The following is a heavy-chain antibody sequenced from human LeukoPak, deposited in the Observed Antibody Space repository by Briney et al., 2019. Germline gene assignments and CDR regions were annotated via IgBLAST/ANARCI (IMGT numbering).Heavy chain of an antibody. J-gene: IGHJ5*02. CDR3: ARVPGGALNWFDP. D-gene: IGHD1-1*01. Sequence: SETLSLTCTVSGGSIDTYYWNWIRQPPGEGLEWIGYVFHTGSTYYNPSLKSRVTVSVDTSKNQFSLKLSSVTAADTAVYYCARVPGGALNWFDPWGQGTLVTVSS. CDR2: VFHTGST. CDR1: GGSIDTYY. V-gene: IGHV4-4*08.